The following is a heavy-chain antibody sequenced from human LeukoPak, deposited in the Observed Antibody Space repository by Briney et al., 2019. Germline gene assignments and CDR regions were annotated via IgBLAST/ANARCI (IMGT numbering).Heavy chain of an antibody. D-gene: IGHD3-10*01. Sequence: GGSLRLSCAASGVTFSNYNITWVRQAPGKGLVWVSYISSFSTSIYYADSVKGRFTISRENAKNSLYLQMNSLRAEDTAVYYCARDAYGPNPHYFDYWGQGTLVTVSS. V-gene: IGHV3-48*04. CDR2: ISSFSTSI. J-gene: IGHJ4*02. CDR3: ARDAYGPNPHYFDY. CDR1: GVTFSNYN.